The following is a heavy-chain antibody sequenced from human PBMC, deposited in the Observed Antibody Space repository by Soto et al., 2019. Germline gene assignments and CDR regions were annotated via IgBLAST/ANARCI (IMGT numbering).Heavy chain of an antibody. CDR3: ARAWAPADMGTYYYDSSGYYPMDY. Sequence: ASVKVSCKASGGTFSSYAISWVRQAPGQGLEWMGGIIPIFGTANYAQKFQGRVTITADESTSTAYMELGSLRSEDTAVYYCARAWAPADMGTYYYDSSGYYPMDYWGQGTLVTVSS. V-gene: IGHV1-69*13. D-gene: IGHD3-22*01. J-gene: IGHJ4*02. CDR2: IIPIFGTA. CDR1: GGTFSSYA.